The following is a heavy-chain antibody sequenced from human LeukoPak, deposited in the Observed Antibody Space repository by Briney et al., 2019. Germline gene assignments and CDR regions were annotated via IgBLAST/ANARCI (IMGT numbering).Heavy chain of an antibody. D-gene: IGHD1-26*01. Sequence: PGGSLRLSCAASGFIFSDYSLNWVRQAPGKGLEWVSSISSSSSYTKSADSVKGRFTISRDNAKNSLYLQMNSLRDEDTAVYYCLTVVETTIAAFDIWGQGTMVTVSS. J-gene: IGHJ3*02. CDR2: ISSSSSYT. V-gene: IGHV3-21*01. CDR1: GFIFSDYS. CDR3: LTVVETTIAAFDI.